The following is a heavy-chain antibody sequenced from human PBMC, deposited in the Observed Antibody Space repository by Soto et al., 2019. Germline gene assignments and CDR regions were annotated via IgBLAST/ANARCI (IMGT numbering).Heavy chain of an antibody. CDR1: ELNFSSFA. Sequence: GGSKRHSYAASELNFSSFAMSWIRQKQGKGLEWVSAISGSGGSTYYADSVKGRFTISRDNSKNTLYLQMNSLRAEDTAVYYCAKKGSSKKTLFGDYNDYRGQGTLVTVSS. D-gene: IGHD3-10*01. J-gene: IGHJ4*02. V-gene: IGHV3-23*01. CDR2: ISGSGGST. CDR3: AKKGSSKKTLFGDYNDY.